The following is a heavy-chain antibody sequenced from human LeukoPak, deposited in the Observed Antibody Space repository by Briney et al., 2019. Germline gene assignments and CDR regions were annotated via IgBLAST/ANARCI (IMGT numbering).Heavy chain of an antibody. D-gene: IGHD2-15*01. CDR3: ARDGGVAAIRGAFDI. V-gene: IGHV1-69*01. J-gene: IGHJ3*02. Sequence: ASVKVSCKASGGTFSSYAISWVRQAPGQGLEWMRGIIPIFGTANYAQKFQGRVTITADESTSTAYMELSSLRSEDTAVYYCARDGGVAAIRGAFDIWGQGTMVTVSS. CDR2: IIPIFGTA. CDR1: GGTFSSYA.